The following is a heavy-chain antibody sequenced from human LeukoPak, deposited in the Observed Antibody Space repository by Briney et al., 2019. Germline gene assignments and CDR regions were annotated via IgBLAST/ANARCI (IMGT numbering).Heavy chain of an antibody. CDR3: AKDPTFLRTEPPV. CDR1: GFTFSSYA. D-gene: IGHD1-1*01. V-gene: IGHV3-23*01. CDR2: ISSSGGST. Sequence: GGSLRLSCAASGFTFSSYAMSWVRQAPGKGLEWVSAISSSGGSTYYAYSMKGRFTISRDNSKNTLYLQMNSLRAEDTAVYYCAKDPTFLRTEPPVWGKGTTVTVSS. J-gene: IGHJ6*04.